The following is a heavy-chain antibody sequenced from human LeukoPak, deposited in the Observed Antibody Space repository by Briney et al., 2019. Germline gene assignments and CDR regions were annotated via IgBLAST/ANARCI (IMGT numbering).Heavy chain of an antibody. Sequence: GGSLRLSCAASGFTFSSYTMSWVRQAPGKGLEWVSAITTSDGNTYYADSVKGRFTVSRDNSKNTLYLQMNSLRAEDTAVYYCAKDGGLWVSAHWGDSWGRGTLVTVSS. V-gene: IGHV3-23*01. CDR2: ITTSDGNT. CDR1: GFTFSSYT. J-gene: IGHJ4*02. CDR3: AKDGGLWVSAHWGDS. D-gene: IGHD7-27*01.